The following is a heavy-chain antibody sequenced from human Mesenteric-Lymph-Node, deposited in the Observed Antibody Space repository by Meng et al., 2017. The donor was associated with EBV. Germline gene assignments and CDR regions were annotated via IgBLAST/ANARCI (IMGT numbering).Heavy chain of an antibody. Sequence: QLQGSGSGLGRPSQTLSLTGAVSGGSIISGGYSWSWIRQAPGKGLEWIGFIYHSGTTYLNPSLRSRVNLSVDTSKNQFSLNLRSVSAADTAIYYCARSAGGDYFDYWGQGTLVTVSS. CDR3: ARSAGGDYFDY. V-gene: IGHV4-30-2*01. D-gene: IGHD1-26*01. J-gene: IGHJ4*02. CDR2: IYHSGTT. CDR1: GGSIISGGYS.